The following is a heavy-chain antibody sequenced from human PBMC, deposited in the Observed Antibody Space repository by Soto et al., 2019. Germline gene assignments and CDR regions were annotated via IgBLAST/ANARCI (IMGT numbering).Heavy chain of an antibody. CDR3: ARGRDDVLTGYYPPAMDV. CDR1: GGSISSGGFS. CDR2: IYHSGST. V-gene: IGHV4-30-2*01. Sequence: SETLSLTCAVSGGSISSGGFSWSWIRQPPGKGLEWIGHIYHSGSTHYTPSLKSRVTISADTSKNQFSLELSSVTAADTAVYYCARGRDDVLTGYYPPAMDVWGQGTTVTVSS. D-gene: IGHD3-9*01. J-gene: IGHJ6*02.